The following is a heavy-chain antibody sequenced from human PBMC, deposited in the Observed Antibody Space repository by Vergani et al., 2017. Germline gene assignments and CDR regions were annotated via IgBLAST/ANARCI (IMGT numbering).Heavy chain of an antibody. D-gene: IGHD2-15*01. V-gene: IGHV1-2*02. J-gene: IGHJ4*02. CDR2: INPNSGGT. CDR1: GYTFTGYY. CDR3: ASEGDYCSGGSCYPAPLDY. Sequence: QVQLVQSGAEVKKPGASVKVSCKASGYTFTGYYMHWVRQAPGQGLEWMGWINPNSGGTNYAQKFQGRVTMTRDTSISTAYMELSRLRSDDTAVYYCASEGDYCSGGSCYPAPLDYWGQGTLVTVSS.